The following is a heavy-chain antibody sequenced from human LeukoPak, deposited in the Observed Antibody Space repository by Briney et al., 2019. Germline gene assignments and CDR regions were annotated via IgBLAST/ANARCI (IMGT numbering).Heavy chain of an antibody. CDR3: ARDHLRYGGNSD. CDR2: ISAYNGNT. CDR1: GYSFIDNY. V-gene: IGHV1-18*04. D-gene: IGHD4-23*01. J-gene: IGHJ4*02. Sequence: ASVKVSCKASGYSFIDNYVHWVRQAPGQGLEWMGWISAYNGNTNYAQKLQGRVTMTTDTSTSTAYMELRSLRSDDTAVYYCARDHLRYGGNSDWGQGTLVTVSS.